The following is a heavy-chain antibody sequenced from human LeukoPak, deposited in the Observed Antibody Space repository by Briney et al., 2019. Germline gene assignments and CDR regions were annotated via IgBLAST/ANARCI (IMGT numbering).Heavy chain of an antibody. CDR2: ISWNSGSI. CDR1: GFTFDDYA. Sequence: PGRSLRLSCAASGFTFDDYAMHWVRQAPRKGLEWVSGISWNSGSIGYADSVKGRFTISRDNAKNSLYLQMNSLRAEDTALYYCAKDMGYGSGSPLDYWGQGTLVTVSS. V-gene: IGHV3-9*01. CDR3: AKDMGYGSGSPLDY. D-gene: IGHD3-10*01. J-gene: IGHJ4*02.